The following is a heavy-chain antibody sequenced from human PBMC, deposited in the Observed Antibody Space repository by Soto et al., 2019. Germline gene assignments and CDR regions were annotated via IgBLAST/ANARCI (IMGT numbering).Heavy chain of an antibody. CDR3: ARDSGPYGDYTLGY. Sequence: SETLSLTCTVSGGSISSGGYYWSWIRQHPGKGLEWIGYIYYSGSTYYNPSLKSRVTISVDTSKNQFSLKLSSVTAADTAVYYCARDSGPYGDYTLGYWGQGTLVTVSS. J-gene: IGHJ4*02. CDR2: IYYSGST. D-gene: IGHD4-17*01. CDR1: GGSISSGGYY. V-gene: IGHV4-31*03.